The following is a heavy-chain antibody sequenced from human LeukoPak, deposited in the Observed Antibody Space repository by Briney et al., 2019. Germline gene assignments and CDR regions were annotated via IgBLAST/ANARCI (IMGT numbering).Heavy chain of an antibody. CDR2: ISGSGHST. CDR3: AKGSYYDSSGSFYFDY. V-gene: IGHV3-23*01. Sequence: GGSLRLSCAASGFTFSSYAMSWVRQAPGKGLEWVSSISGSGHSTYYADSVKGRFTISRDNSKNTLYVQVNSLGTEDTAAYYCAKGSYYDSSGSFYFDYWGQGTLVTVSS. J-gene: IGHJ4*02. CDR1: GFTFSSYA. D-gene: IGHD3-22*01.